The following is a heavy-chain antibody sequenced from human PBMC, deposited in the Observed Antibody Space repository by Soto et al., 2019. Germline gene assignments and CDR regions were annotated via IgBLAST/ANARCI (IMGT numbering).Heavy chain of an antibody. V-gene: IGHV3-23*01. CDR3: AKDPTYYDFWSGPTQENWFDP. D-gene: IGHD3-3*01. Sequence: GGSLRLSCAASGFTFSSYAMSWVRQAPGKGLEWVSAISGSGGSTYYADSVKGRFTISRDNSKNTLYLQMNSLRAEDTAVYYCAKDPTYYDFWSGPTQENWFDPWGQGTLVTVSS. CDR1: GFTFSSYA. CDR2: ISGSGGST. J-gene: IGHJ5*02.